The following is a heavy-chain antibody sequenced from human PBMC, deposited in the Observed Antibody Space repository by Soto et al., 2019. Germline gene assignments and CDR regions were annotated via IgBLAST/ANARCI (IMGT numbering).Heavy chain of an antibody. CDR1: GGTFNTFA. Sequence: QVHLVQSGAEVKKPGSSFNVSCKVSGGTFNTFAVSWVRQAPGQVFEWLGGIIPILGPAFYAQKFQGRVTITADKSMSTAYLELTSLTPEETAVYYCARAAKRYFDYWGQGTLVTVSS. CDR2: IIPILGPA. V-gene: IGHV1-69*06. CDR3: ARAAKRYFDY. J-gene: IGHJ4*02.